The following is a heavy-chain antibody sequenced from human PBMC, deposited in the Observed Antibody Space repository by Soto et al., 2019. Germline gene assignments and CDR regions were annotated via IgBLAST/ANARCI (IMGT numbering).Heavy chain of an antibody. D-gene: IGHD3-22*01. Sequence: QVQLQESGPGLVKPSGTLSLTCAVSGGSISSNHWWTWVRQPPGKGLEWIGEIYHSGSSNYNPSLKSRVTISVDKPKNQFSLNLSSVTAADTAVYYCVGKDFYDRRFDSWGQGTLVTVSS. J-gene: IGHJ4*02. V-gene: IGHV4-4*02. CDR3: VGKDFYDRRFDS. CDR1: GGSISSNHW. CDR2: IYHSGSS.